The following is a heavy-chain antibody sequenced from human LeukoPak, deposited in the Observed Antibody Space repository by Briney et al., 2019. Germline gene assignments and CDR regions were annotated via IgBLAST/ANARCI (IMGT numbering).Heavy chain of an antibody. V-gene: IGHV6-1*01. CDR3: ARRLTQYDCFDP. Sequence: SQTLSLTCAISGDSVSSNSVTWNWIRQSPSRGLEWLGRTYYRSTWYNDYAVSVRGRITVTPDTSKNQFSLHLNSVTPEDTAVYYCARRLTQYDCFDPWGQGILVTVSS. CDR2: TYYRSTWYN. CDR1: GDSVSSNSVT. J-gene: IGHJ5*02. D-gene: IGHD2-2*01.